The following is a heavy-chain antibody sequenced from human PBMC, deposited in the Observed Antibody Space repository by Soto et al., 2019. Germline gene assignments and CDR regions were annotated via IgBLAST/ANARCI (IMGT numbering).Heavy chain of an antibody. CDR2: VFHSGST. V-gene: IGHV4-4*02. CDR1: GGSIISTHW. Sequence: SETLSLTCTVSGGSIISTHWWNWVRQPPGKGLEWIGEVFHSGSTNYNPSLKSRVTVSVDKSTNQFSLKLSSVTAADTAVYYCATNSYYSLGVWGPGTTVTVS. J-gene: IGHJ6*02. CDR3: ATNSYYSLGV.